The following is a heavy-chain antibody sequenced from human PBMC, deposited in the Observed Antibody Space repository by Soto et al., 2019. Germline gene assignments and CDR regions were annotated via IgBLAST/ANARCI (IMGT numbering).Heavy chain of an antibody. CDR2: IIPIFGTA. V-gene: IGHV1-69*01. J-gene: IGHJ6*02. D-gene: IGHD3-9*01. CDR1: GDTFSSYA. Sequence: QVQLVQSGAEVKRPGASVNVSCKASGDTFSSYAISWVRQAPGQGLEWMGGIIPIFGTANYAQKFQGRVTITADESTSTAYMELSSLRSEDTAVYYCARGLASKSSYGMDVWGQGTTVTVSS. CDR3: ARGLASKSSYGMDV.